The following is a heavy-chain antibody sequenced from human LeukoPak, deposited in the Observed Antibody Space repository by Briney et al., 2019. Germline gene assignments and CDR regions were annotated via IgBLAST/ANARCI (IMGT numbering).Heavy chain of an antibody. Sequence: ASVKVSCKASGYTFTSYGISWVRQAPGQGLEWMGWINTNTGNPTYAQGFTGRFVFSLDTSVSTAYLQISSLKAEDTAVYYCATTLIAVAGQFDYWGQGTLVTVSS. CDR1: GYTFTSYG. V-gene: IGHV7-4-1*02. CDR2: INTNTGNP. J-gene: IGHJ4*02. D-gene: IGHD6-19*01. CDR3: ATTLIAVAGQFDY.